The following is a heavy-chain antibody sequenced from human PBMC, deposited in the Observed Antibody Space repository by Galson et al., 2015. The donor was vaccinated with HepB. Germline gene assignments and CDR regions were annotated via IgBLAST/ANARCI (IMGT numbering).Heavy chain of an antibody. CDR2: IKQDGSEK. CDR1: GFTFSSYW. CDR3: ARVGSAVDAFDI. D-gene: IGHD3-16*01. V-gene: IGHV3-7*03. J-gene: IGHJ3*02. Sequence: SLRLSCAASGFTFSSYWMSWVRQAPGKGLEWVANIKQDGSEKYYLDSVKGRFTISRDNAKNSLYLQMNSLRAEDTAVYYCARVGSAVDAFDIWGQGTMVTVSS.